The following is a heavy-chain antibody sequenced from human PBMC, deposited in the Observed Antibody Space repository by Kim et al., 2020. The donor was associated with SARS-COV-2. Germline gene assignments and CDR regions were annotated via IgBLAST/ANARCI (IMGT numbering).Heavy chain of an antibody. D-gene: IGHD3-22*01. J-gene: IGHJ3*02. CDR1: GFTFSSYS. CDR2: INSNGSST. V-gene: IGHV3-74*01. Sequence: GGSLRLSCAASGFTFSSYSMYWVRQAPGKGLVWVSRINSNGSSTRYADSVKGRFTISRDNAKNTLYLQMNSLRAEDTAVYYCARSNSMIDDALDIWGQGTMVTVSS. CDR3: ARSNSMIDDALDI.